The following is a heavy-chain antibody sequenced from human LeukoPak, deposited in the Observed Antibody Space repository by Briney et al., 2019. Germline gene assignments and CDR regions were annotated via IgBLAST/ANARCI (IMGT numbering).Heavy chain of an antibody. Sequence: ASVKVSCKASGYSFAGYYIHWVRQAPGQVLEWMGWIHPNTSGTNYAQKFQDRVTMTRDTSISTAYMELRRLRSDDAAMYYCARGYTSSYDYWGQGTLVTVSS. CDR1: GYSFAGYY. V-gene: IGHV1-2*02. CDR3: ARGYTSSYDY. CDR2: IHPNTSGT. D-gene: IGHD2-2*02. J-gene: IGHJ4*02.